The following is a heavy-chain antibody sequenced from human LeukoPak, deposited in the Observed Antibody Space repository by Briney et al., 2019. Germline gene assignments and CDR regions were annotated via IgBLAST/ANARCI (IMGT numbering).Heavy chain of an antibody. CDR2: ISSSGTTI. CDR1: GFTFSDYY. D-gene: IGHD2-2*01. J-gene: IGHJ6*02. V-gene: IGHV3-11*04. Sequence: GGSLRLSCEVSGFTFSDYYMSWIRQAPGKGLEWVSYISSSGTTIYYADSVKGRFTISRDNAKNSLYLQMNSLRAEDTAVYYCATDPGEIVPAAKGPRGDYCYGMDVWGQGTTVTVSS. CDR3: ATDPGEIVPAAKGPRGDYCYGMDV.